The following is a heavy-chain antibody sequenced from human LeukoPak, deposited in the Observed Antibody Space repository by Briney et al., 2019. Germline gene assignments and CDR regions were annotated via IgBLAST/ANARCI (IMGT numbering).Heavy chain of an antibody. Sequence: ASVKVSCKASGYTFTSYDINWVRQATGQGLEWMGWMNPNSGNTGYAQKFQGRVTMTRNTSISTAYMELSSLRSEDTAVHYCATSVEMATITTPTEWGQGTLVTVSS. V-gene: IGHV1-8*01. D-gene: IGHD5-24*01. CDR1: GYTFTSYD. CDR3: ATSVEMATITTPTE. J-gene: IGHJ4*02. CDR2: MNPNSGNT.